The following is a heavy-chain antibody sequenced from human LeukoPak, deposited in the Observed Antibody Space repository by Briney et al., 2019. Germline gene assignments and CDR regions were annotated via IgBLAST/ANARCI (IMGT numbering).Heavy chain of an antibody. J-gene: IGHJ6*03. CDR3: SCDGAYGSGSSPPYYYYMDV. CDR1: GFTFSSYG. D-gene: IGHD3-10*01. CDR2: ISYDGSNK. Sequence: GRSLRLSCAASGFTFSSYGMHWVRQAPGKGLEWVAVISYDGSNKYYADSVKGRFTISRDNSKNTLYLEMNSLRVEDTAVYYCSCDGAYGSGSSPPYYYYMDVWGKGTTVTVSS. V-gene: IGHV3-30*03.